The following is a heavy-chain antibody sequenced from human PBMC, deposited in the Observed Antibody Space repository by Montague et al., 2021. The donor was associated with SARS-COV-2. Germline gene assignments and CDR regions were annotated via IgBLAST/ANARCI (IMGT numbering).Heavy chain of an antibody. D-gene: IGHD1-20*01. CDR3: VRDQGRSNWNYPDY. CDR1: GGSISGYY. J-gene: IGHJ4*02. V-gene: IGHV4-4*07. CDR2: IYNSGST. Sequence: SETLSLTCTVSGGSISGYYWSWFRQPAGKGLEWIGRIYNSGSTSXSPPLKSRVTMSVDTSKNQFSLKLSSVTAAGTAVYYCVRDQGRSNWNYPDYWGQGTLVTVSS.